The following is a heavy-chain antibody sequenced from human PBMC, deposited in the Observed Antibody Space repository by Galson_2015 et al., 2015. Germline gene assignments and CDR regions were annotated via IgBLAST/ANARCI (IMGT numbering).Heavy chain of an antibody. V-gene: IGHV3-74*01. CDR3: ARGDDFWSGYYTLSDY. J-gene: IGHJ4*02. Sequence: SLRLSCAASGFTFSSYWMHWVRHAPGKGLVWVSRINSDGSSTSYADSVKGRFTISRDNAKNTLYLQMNSLRAEDTAVYYCARGDDFWSGYYTLSDYWGQGTLVTVSS. D-gene: IGHD3-3*01. CDR1: GFTFSSYW. CDR2: INSDGSST.